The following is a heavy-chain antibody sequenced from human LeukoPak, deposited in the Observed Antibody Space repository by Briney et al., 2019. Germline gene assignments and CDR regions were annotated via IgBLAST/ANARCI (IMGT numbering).Heavy chain of an antibody. J-gene: IGHJ4*02. Sequence: ASVEVSCKASGYTFTDYYMHWVRQAPGQGLEWMGWINPNSGGTNYAQKFQGRVTMTRDTSISTAYMELSRLRSDDTAVYFCAVTTVTTDDYWGQGTLVTVSS. V-gene: IGHV1-2*02. D-gene: IGHD4-17*01. CDR2: INPNSGGT. CDR3: AVTTVTTDDY. CDR1: GYTFTDYY.